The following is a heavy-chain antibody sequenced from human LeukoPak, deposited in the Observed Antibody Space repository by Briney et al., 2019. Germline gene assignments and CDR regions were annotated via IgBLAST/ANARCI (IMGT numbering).Heavy chain of an antibody. CDR1: GGSFSSYA. V-gene: IGHV1-69*05. Sequence: SVNVSCMPSGGSFSSYANSWVGQAPGQGLEWMGRIIPIFGTANYPQKFQARVTITKDESTSTDYMDLSSLGSEDTAVYDFAAPAAYCGGDCYAYFDYWGQGTLVTVSS. CDR3: AAPAAYCGGDCYAYFDY. D-gene: IGHD2-21*02. J-gene: IGHJ4*02. CDR2: IIPIFGTA.